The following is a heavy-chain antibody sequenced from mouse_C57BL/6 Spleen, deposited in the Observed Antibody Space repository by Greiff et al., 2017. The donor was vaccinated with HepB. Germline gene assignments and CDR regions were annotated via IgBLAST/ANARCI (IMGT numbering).Heavy chain of an antibody. CDR3: ARNWDEYFDV. CDR1: GYTFTSYW. J-gene: IGHJ1*03. Sequence: QVQLQQPGAELVMPGASVKLSCKASGYTFTSYWMHWVKQRPGQGLEWIGEIDPSDSYTNYNQKFKGKSTLTVDKSSSTAYMQLSSLTSEDSAVYYCARNWDEYFDVWGTGTTVTVSS. D-gene: IGHD4-1*01. V-gene: IGHV1-69*01. CDR2: IDPSDSYT.